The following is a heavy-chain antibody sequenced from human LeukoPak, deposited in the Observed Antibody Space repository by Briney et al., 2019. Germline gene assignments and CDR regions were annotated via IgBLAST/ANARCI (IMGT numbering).Heavy chain of an antibody. CDR1: GGSFSGYY. D-gene: IGHD4-17*01. V-gene: IGHV4-34*01. Sequence: PSETLSLTCAVYGGSFSGYYWSWIRQPPGKGLEWIGEINHSGSTNYNPSLKSRVTISVDTSKNQFSLKLSSVTAADTAVYYCATMFTVTVFDYWGQGTLVTVSS. CDR2: INHSGST. CDR3: ATMFTVTVFDY. J-gene: IGHJ4*02.